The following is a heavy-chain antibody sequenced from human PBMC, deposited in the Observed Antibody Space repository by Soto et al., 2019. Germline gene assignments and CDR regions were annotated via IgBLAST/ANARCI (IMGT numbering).Heavy chain of an antibody. V-gene: IGHV1-8*02. J-gene: IGHJ6*02. CDR1: GNTFNIYV. CDR2: MNPNSGNT. CDR3: ACQSGYDSYCFYGMDV. Sequence: AEVACTACGNTFNIYVITWARKATGQGLEWMGWMNPNSGNTGYAQKFQGRVTMTRNTSISTAYMELSSLRSEDMSVYYCACQSGYDSYCFYGMDVRGHGTTPTV. D-gene: IGHD5-12*01.